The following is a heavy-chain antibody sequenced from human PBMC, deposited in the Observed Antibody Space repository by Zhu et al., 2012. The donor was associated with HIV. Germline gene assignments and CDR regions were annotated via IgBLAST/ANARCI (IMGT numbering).Heavy chain of an antibody. V-gene: IGHV4-38-2*01. CDR3: ARLPRIAVAGTPTYYFDY. CDR2: IYHSGST. J-gene: IGHJ4*02. CDR1: GYSISSGYY. D-gene: IGHD6-19*01. Sequence: QVQLQESGPGLVKPSETLSLTCAVSGYSISSGYYWGWIRQPPGKGLEWIGSIYHSGSTYYNPSLKSRVTISVDTSKNQFSLKLSSVTAADTAVYYCARLPRIAVAGTPTYYFDYWGQGTLVTVSS.